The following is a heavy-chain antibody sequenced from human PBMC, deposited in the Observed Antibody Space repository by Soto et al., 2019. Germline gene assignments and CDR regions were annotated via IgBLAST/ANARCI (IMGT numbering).Heavy chain of an antibody. V-gene: IGHV3-21*01. Sequence: EVQLVESGGRLVKPGGSLRLSCAASGFTFSSYSMNWVRQAPGKGLEWVSSISSSSSYIYYADSVKGRFTISRDNAKNSLYLQMNSLRAEDTAVYYCARGPWIRYFDWLLQPFDYWGQGTLVTVSS. CDR3: ARGPWIRYFDWLLQPFDY. CDR2: ISSSSSYI. D-gene: IGHD3-9*01. J-gene: IGHJ4*02. CDR1: GFTFSSYS.